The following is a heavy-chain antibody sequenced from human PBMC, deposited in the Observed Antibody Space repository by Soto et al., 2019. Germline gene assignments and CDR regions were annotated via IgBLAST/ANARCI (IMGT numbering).Heavy chain of an antibody. Sequence: SETLSLTCAVYGGSFSGYYWSWIRQPPGKGLEWIGEINHSGSTNYNPSLKSRVTISVDTSKNQFSLKLSSVTAADTAVYYCARVKLYPRGHPLDYWGQGTLVTVSS. CDR1: GGSFSGYY. D-gene: IGHD2-8*01. CDR2: INHSGST. V-gene: IGHV4-34*01. J-gene: IGHJ4*02. CDR3: ARVKLYPRGHPLDY.